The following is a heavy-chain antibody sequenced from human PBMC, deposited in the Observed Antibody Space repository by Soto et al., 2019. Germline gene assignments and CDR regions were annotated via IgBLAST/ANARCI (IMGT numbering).Heavy chain of an antibody. V-gene: IGHV1-18*01. CDR2: ISAYNGNT. CDR3: ARGGHSNGWYREY. CDR1: GYTFSNYD. D-gene: IGHD6-19*01. J-gene: IGHJ4*02. Sequence: QVQLMQAGVWVKKPGASVTVSCKSSGYTFSNYDITWVGQAPGQGLEWMGWISAYNGNTNYAQKLQGRVTMTTDTSTSTAYMDLRSLRSDDTAVYFCARGGHSNGWYREYWGQGTLVTVSS.